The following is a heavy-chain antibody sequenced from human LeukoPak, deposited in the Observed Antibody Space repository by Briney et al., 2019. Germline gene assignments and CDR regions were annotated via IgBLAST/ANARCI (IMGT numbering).Heavy chain of an antibody. V-gene: IGHV3-30*02. Sequence: GGSLRLACAASGFTFSSYGMHWVRQAPGKGLEWVAFIRYDGSNKYYADSVKGRFTISRDNSKNTLYLQMNSLRAEDTAVYYCEVYYYDSSGYANDYWGQGTLVTVSS. CDR1: GFTFSSYG. CDR2: IRYDGSNK. J-gene: IGHJ4*02. D-gene: IGHD3-22*01. CDR3: EVYYYDSSGYANDY.